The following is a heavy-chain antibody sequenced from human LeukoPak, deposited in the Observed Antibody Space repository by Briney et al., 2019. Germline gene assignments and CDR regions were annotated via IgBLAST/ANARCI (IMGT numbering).Heavy chain of an antibody. J-gene: IGHJ4*02. V-gene: IGHV3-23*01. CDR2: ISGSGGST. Sequence: PGGSLRLSCAASGFTFSSYAMSWVRQAPGKGLEWVSAISGSGGSTYYADSVKGRFTIPRDNSKNTLYLQMNSLRAEDTAVYYCARVRCSSNSCFPDYWGQGTLVTVSS. CDR3: ARVRCSSNSCFPDY. D-gene: IGHD2-2*01. CDR1: GFTFSSYA.